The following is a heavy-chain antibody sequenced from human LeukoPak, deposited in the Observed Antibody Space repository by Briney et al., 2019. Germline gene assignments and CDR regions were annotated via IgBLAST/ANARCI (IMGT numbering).Heavy chain of an antibody. V-gene: IGHV3-23*01. J-gene: IGHJ4*02. CDR1: GFTFSSYA. CDR3: ARDRAKVIATLME. Sequence: GRSLRLSCAASGFTFSSYAMSWVRQAPGKGLEWVSGISGSGDTAYYADSVKGRFTISRDNSRNTLYLQMNSLRAEDTAVYYCARDRAKVIATLMEWGQGTLVTVSS. CDR2: ISGSGDTA. D-gene: IGHD2-21*01.